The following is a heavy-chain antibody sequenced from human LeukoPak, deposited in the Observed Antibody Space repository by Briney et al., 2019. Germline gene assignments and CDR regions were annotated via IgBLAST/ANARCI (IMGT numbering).Heavy chain of an antibody. V-gene: IGHV3-23*01. D-gene: IGHD3-3*01. J-gene: IGHJ4*02. CDR1: GFTFSNFA. CDR2: VSGDGINT. Sequence: GGSLRLSCSASGFTFSNFAMSWVRQAPGKGLEWVSAVSGDGINTYYTDSLKGRFTISRDNSKNTVFLQMHSLTAEDTAVYYCAKPFGFLEWLYGGYFDSWGQGTLVTVSS. CDR3: AKPFGFLEWLYGGYFDS.